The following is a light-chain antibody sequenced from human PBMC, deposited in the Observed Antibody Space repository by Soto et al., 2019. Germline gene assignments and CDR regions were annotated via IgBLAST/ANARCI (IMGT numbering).Light chain of an antibody. CDR2: VAS. CDR1: QRVSSKY. CDR3: LQYGSSPQT. J-gene: IGKJ3*01. Sequence: EIVLPQSPGTLSLSPGDRATLSCRASQRVSSKYLGWYQQKPGQAPRLLIYVASNRATGIPDRFSGSGSGTDFTLTISRLDPEDFAVYYCLQYGSSPQTFGPGTKVDIK. V-gene: IGKV3-20*01.